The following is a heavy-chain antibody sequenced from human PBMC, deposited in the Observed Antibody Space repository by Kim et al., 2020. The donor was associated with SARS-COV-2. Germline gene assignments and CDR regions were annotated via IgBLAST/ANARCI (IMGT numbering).Heavy chain of an antibody. D-gene: IGHD3-10*01. J-gene: IGHJ3*02. CDR3: AKDLTMVRGVIVTIYI. Sequence: GGSLRLSCAASGFTFSSYGMHWVRQAPGKGLEWVAVISYDGSNKYYADSVKGRFTISRDNSKNTLYLQMNSLRAEDTAVYYCAKDLTMVRGVIVTIYIWGQGTMVTVSS. V-gene: IGHV3-30*18. CDR1: GFTFSSYG. CDR2: ISYDGSNK.